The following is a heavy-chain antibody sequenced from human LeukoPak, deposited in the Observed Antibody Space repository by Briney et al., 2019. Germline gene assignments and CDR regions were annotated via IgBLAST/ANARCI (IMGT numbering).Heavy chain of an antibody. Sequence: SETLSLTCTVSGYSISSGYYWGWIRQPPGKGLEWIGSIYHSGSTYYNPSLKSRVTIPVDTSKNQFSLKLSSVTAADTAVYYCAREHRYSSSWPFDYWGQGTLVTVSS. V-gene: IGHV4-38-2*02. D-gene: IGHD6-13*01. CDR1: GYSISSGYY. CDR2: IYHSGST. J-gene: IGHJ4*02. CDR3: AREHRYSSSWPFDY.